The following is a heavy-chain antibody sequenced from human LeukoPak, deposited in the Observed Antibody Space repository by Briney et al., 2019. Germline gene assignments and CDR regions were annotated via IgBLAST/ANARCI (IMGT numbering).Heavy chain of an antibody. Sequence: SGGSLRLSCAASGFPFSRTSMTWVRQAPGKGLEWVSTISPSGGSTFYADSVKGRFTLSRDNSKNTLFLQMNILRAADTALYYCSAQPEEVAGGMNSWGQGALVTVSS. CDR1: GFPFSRTS. CDR3: SAQPEEVAGGMNS. CDR2: ISPSGGST. J-gene: IGHJ4*02. D-gene: IGHD6-19*01. V-gene: IGHV3-23*01.